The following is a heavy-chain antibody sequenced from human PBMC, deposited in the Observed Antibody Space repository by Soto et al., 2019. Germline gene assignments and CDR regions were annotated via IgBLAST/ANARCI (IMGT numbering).Heavy chain of an antibody. CDR3: ARVFGFGGMDV. Sequence: SETLALTGTVSGCSISSGGYYWSWVRQHPGKGLEWIGYIYYSGSTYYNPSLKSRVTISVDTSKNQFSLKLSSVTAADTAVYYCARVFGFGGMDVWGQGTTVTVSS. V-gene: IGHV4-31*03. D-gene: IGHD3-10*01. CDR2: IYYSGST. CDR1: GCSISSGGYY. J-gene: IGHJ6*02.